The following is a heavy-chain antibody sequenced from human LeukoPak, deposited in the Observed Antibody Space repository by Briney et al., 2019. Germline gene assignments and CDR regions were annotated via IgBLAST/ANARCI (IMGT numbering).Heavy chain of an antibody. D-gene: IGHD2-15*01. CDR1: GYSFTSYW. J-gene: IGHJ4*02. CDR3: ARPPDYCSGGSCYSDVEGY. Sequence: GESLKISCKGSGYSFTSYWISWVRRIPGKGLEWMGRIDPSDSYTNYSPSFQGHVTISADKSISTAYLQWSSLKASDTAMYYCARPPDYCSGGSCYSDVEGYWGQGTLVTVSS. CDR2: IDPSDSYT. V-gene: IGHV5-10-1*01.